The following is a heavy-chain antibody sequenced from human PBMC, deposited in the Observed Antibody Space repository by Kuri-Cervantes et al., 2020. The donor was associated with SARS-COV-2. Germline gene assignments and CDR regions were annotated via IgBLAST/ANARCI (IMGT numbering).Heavy chain of an antibody. CDR3: ARGFIDIVVVPAAPGRHFDY. D-gene: IGHD2-2*01. CDR2: INPSGGST. J-gene: IGHJ4*02. V-gene: IGHV1-46*03. Sequence: ASVKVSCKASGYTFTSYYMHWVRRAPGQGLEWMGIINPSGGSTSYAQKFQGRVTMTRDTSTSTVYMELSSLRSEDTAVYYCARGFIDIVVVPAAPGRHFDYWGQGTLVTVSS. CDR1: GYTFTSYY.